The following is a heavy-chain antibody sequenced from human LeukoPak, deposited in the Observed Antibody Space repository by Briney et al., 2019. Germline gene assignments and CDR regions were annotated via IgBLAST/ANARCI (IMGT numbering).Heavy chain of an antibody. J-gene: IGHJ4*02. CDR1: GFTFTTFW. D-gene: IGHD5-24*01. CDR2: ISYDGSNK. Sequence: GGSLRLSCVASGFTFTTFWMAWVRQAPGKGLEWVAVISYDGSNKYYADSVKGGFTISRDNSKNTLYLQINSLRAEDTAVYYCARDSSASRDGYSPYFDYWGQGTLVTVSS. V-gene: IGHV3-30-3*01. CDR3: ARDSSASRDGYSPYFDY.